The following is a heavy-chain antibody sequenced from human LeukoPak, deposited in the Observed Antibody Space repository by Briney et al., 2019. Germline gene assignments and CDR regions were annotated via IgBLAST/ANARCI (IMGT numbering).Heavy chain of an antibody. D-gene: IGHD3-22*01. CDR2: INPSGAST. CDR3: ARDFSRDYDNSSGYYYRDY. CDR1: GYTFSNYY. Sequence: ASVKVSCKASGYTFSNYYMHWARQAPGQGLEWMGIINPSGASTRYAQKFQGRVTMTRDTSTSTVYMELSSLRSEDTAIYFCARDFSRDYDNSSGYYYRDYWGQGTLVTVFS. V-gene: IGHV1-46*01. J-gene: IGHJ4*02.